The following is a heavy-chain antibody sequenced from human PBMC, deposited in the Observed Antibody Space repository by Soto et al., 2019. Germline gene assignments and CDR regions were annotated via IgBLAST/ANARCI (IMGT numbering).Heavy chain of an antibody. CDR2: IWYDGSNK. D-gene: IGHD2-2*02. Sequence: HGGSLRLSCAASGLRFSNYGVHWVRQAQGKGLEWVAFIWYDGSNKYYADSVKGRFTISRDNSNNGLYMQMESLRVEDTAVYYCARDPYIHCSVSSCYTVYYYYYGMDLCGQGTTVTVSS. J-gene: IGHJ6*02. CDR1: GLRFSNYG. CDR3: ARDPYIHCSVSSCYTVYYYYYGMDL. V-gene: IGHV3-33*01.